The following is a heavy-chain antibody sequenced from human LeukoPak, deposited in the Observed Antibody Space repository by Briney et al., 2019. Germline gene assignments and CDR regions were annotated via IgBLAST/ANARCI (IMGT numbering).Heavy chain of an antibody. D-gene: IGHD6-6*01. CDR3: ARGVARSSKFHFSYYFDY. Sequence: ASVKVSCKASGYTFTGYYIHWVRQAPGQGLEWMGWINPHSGGTNFAQKFQGRVTGTRDTSISTAYMELSRLRSDDTAVYYCARGVARSSKFHFSYYFDYWGQGTLVTVSS. CDR1: GYTFTGYY. J-gene: IGHJ4*02. V-gene: IGHV1-2*02. CDR2: INPHSGGT.